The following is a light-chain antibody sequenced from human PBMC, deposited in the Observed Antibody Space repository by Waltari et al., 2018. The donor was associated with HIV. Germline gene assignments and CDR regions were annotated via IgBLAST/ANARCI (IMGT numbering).Light chain of an antibody. CDR1: RSYSGRKT. J-gene: IGLJ3*02. CDR3: AAWDDSLNVWV. CDR2: SND. Sequence: QSLLTQPPSASGTPGQMVTIPCSGGRSYSGRKTVDWYQQLPGTAPKLLIYSNDQRPSGIPDRFSGSKSGTSASLAISGLQSEDEADYYCAAWDDSLNVWVFGGGTKLTVL. V-gene: IGLV1-44*01.